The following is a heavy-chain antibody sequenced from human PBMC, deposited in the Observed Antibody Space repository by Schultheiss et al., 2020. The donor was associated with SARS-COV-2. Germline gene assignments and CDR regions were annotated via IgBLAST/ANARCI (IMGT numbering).Heavy chain of an antibody. J-gene: IGHJ4*02. D-gene: IGHD1-26*01. Sequence: GGSLRLSCAASGFTFSSYDMHWVRQAPGKGLEWVSYISSSSSTIYYADSVKGRFTISRDNSKNTLHLQMNSLRSEDTAVYYCAKDLLEVGAMVSHWGQGTLVTVSS. CDR2: ISSSSSTI. V-gene: IGHV3-48*01. CDR3: AKDLLEVGAMVSH. CDR1: GFTFSSYD.